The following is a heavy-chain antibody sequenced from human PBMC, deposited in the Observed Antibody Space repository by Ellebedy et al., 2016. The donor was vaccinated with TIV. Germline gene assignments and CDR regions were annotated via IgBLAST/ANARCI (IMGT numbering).Heavy chain of an antibody. CDR2: IKLDGSDK. Sequence: GESLKISXAASGFTFSSHWMSWVRQAPGKGPEWVANIKLDGSDKYYVDSVKGRFTISRDNAEDSLYLQMNSLRAEDTAVYYCVRGGGSFDYWGQGTLVTVSS. CDR3: VRGGGSFDY. V-gene: IGHV3-7*03. D-gene: IGHD1-26*01. CDR1: GFTFSSHW. J-gene: IGHJ4*02.